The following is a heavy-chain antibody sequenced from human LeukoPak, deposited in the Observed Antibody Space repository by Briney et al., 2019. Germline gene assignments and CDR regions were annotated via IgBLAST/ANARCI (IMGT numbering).Heavy chain of an antibody. CDR2: ISWNSGII. D-gene: IGHD3-10*01. CDR1: GFTFDDYA. V-gene: IGHV3-9*01. Sequence: GGSLRLSCAASGFTFDDYAMHWVRQAPGKGLEWVSGISWNSGIIGYADSVKGRFTISRDNAKNSLFLQMNSLRAGDTALYYCAKDPWEVLGTPSFDYWGQGTLVTVSS. CDR3: AKDPWEVLGTPSFDY. J-gene: IGHJ4*02.